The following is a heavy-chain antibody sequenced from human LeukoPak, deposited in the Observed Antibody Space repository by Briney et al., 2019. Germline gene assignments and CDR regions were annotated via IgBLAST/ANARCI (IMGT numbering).Heavy chain of an antibody. Sequence: SETLSLTCTVSGDSISSSSYYWGWIRQPPGKGLEWIGSIYYSGSTYYNPSLKSRVTISVDTSKNQFSLKLSSVTAADTAVYYCAREDSNYVWVGFDLWGQGTLVTVSS. V-gene: IGHV4-39*07. CDR3: AREDSNYVWVGFDL. CDR1: GDSISSSSYY. D-gene: IGHD4-11*01. J-gene: IGHJ5*02. CDR2: IYYSGST.